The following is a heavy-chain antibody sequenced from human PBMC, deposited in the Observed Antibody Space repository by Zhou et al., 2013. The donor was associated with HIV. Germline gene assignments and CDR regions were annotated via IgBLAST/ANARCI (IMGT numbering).Heavy chain of an antibody. CDR3: ASATVTTLGDYYYYMDV. V-gene: IGHV1-69*05. D-gene: IGHD4-17*01. CDR2: IIPIVGTA. CDR1: GGTFSSTA. Sequence: QVQLEQSGAEVKKPGSSVKVSCKASGGTFSSTAISWVRQAHGQGLEWLGGIIPIVGTANYAQKFLARVTITTDESTSTAYMELSSLRSEDTAVYYCASATVTTLGDYYYYMDVWGKGTTVTVSS. J-gene: IGHJ6*03.